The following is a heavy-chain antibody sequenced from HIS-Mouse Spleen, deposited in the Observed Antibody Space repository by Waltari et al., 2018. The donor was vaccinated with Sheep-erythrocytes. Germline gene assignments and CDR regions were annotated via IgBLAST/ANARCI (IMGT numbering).Heavy chain of an antibody. J-gene: IGHJ3*02. CDR1: GGSISSSSYY. CDR2: IYSSGTT. CDR3: ARHLTEGANGWNDAFDI. Sequence: QLQLQESGPGLVKPSETLSLTCTVSGGSISSSSYYWGWIRQPPGKGLEWIGSIYSSGTTYYNPSLKSRVTISVDTSKNQFSLKLSSVTAADTAVYYCARHLTEGANGWNDAFDIWGQGTLVTVSS. D-gene: IGHD1-1*01. V-gene: IGHV4-39*01.